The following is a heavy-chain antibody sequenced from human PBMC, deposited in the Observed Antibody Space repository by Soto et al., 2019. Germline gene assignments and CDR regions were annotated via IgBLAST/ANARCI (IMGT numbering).Heavy chain of an antibody. CDR3: ATRPNTVVGPAAVSYYYYGMDV. D-gene: IGHD2-2*01. CDR2: IIPIFGTA. V-gene: IGHV1-69*06. Sequence: SVKVSCKASGGTFSSYAISWVRQAPGQGLEWMGGIIPIFGTANYAQKFQGRVTITADKSTSTAYMELSSLRSEDTAVYYCATRPNTVVGPAAVSYYYYGMDVWGPGTTVTVSS. CDR1: GGTFSSYA. J-gene: IGHJ6*02.